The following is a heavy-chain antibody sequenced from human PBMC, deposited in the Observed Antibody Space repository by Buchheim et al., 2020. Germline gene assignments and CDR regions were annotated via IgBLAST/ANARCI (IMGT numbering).Heavy chain of an antibody. D-gene: IGHD3-22*01. V-gene: IGHV3-66*01. CDR1: GFTVSSNY. CDR2: IYSGGST. J-gene: IGHJ4*02. CDR3: ARSGLRGSGYYYYFDY. Sequence: EVQLVESGGGLVQPGGSLRLSCAASGFTVSSNYMSWVRQAPGKGLEWVSVIYSGGSTYYADPVKGRFTISRDNSKNTRYLQMNSLRAEDTAVYYCARSGLRGSGYYYYFDYWGQGTL.